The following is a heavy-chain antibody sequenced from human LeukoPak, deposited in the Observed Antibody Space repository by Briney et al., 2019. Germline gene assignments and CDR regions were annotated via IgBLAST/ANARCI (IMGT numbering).Heavy chain of an antibody. CDR1: GYSFTSYW. CDR2: IYPGDSDS. Sequence: KPGESLKISCKGSGYSFTSYWIGWVRQMPGKGLEWMGIIYPGDSDSRYSPPFQGQVTISADKSISTAYLQWSSLKASDTAMYYCARPYGDYGSFNAFDIWGQGTMVTVSS. D-gene: IGHD4-17*01. V-gene: IGHV5-51*01. J-gene: IGHJ3*02. CDR3: ARPYGDYGSFNAFDI.